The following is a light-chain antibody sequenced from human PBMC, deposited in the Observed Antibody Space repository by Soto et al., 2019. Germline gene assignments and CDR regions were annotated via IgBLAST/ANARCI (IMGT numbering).Light chain of an antibody. J-gene: IGKJ1*01. Sequence: DIQITQSPATVSATVGDRVTITCRASQSTSSWLAWYQQKPGKAPKLLIYDASSLESGVPSRFSGSGSGTEFTLTISSLQPDDFATYYCQHYNSYSETFGQGTKA. CDR2: DAS. CDR3: QHYNSYSET. CDR1: QSTSSW. V-gene: IGKV1-5*01.